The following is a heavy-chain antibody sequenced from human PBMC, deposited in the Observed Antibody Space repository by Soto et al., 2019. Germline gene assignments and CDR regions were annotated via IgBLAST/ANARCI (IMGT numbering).Heavy chain of an antibody. V-gene: IGHV1-69*04. CDR3: ARDPHPGYCSSTSCYAGYFQH. CDR2: IIPILGIA. D-gene: IGHD2-2*03. J-gene: IGHJ1*01. CDR1: GGTFSSYT. Sequence: SVKVSCKASGGTFSSYTISWVRQAPGQGLEWMGRIIPILGIANYAQKFQGRVTITADRSTSTAYMELSSLRSEDTAVYYCARDPHPGYCSSTSCYAGYFQHWGQGTLVTVSS.